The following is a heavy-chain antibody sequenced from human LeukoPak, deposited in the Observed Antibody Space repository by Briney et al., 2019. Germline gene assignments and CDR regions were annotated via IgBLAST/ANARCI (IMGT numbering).Heavy chain of an antibody. V-gene: IGHV4-34*01. CDR2: INHSGST. D-gene: IGHD3-3*01. Sequence: PSETLSLTCAVYGGSFSGYYWSWIRQPPGKGLEWIGEINHSGSTNYNPSLKSRVTISVGTSKNQFSLKLSSVTAADTAVYYCARGSYDFWSGYYQFDYWGQGTLVTVSS. CDR1: GGSFSGYY. J-gene: IGHJ4*02. CDR3: ARGSYDFWSGYYQFDY.